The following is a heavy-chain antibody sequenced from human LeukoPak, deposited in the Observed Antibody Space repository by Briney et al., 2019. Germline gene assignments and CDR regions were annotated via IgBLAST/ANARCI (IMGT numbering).Heavy chain of an antibody. Sequence: GGSLRLSCAASGFTYGTYAVSWVRQAPGKGLDWVSAISDNGAATYYADSVRGRFTVSRDNSINTVYLQMNSLRAEDTAVYYCAKVTTVTTGWFDPWGQGTLVTVSS. CDR3: AKVTTVTTGWFDP. CDR1: GFTYGTYA. D-gene: IGHD4-17*01. CDR2: ISDNGAAT. J-gene: IGHJ5*02. V-gene: IGHV3-23*01.